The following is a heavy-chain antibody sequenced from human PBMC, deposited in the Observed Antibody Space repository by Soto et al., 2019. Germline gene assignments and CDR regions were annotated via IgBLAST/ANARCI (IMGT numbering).Heavy chain of an antibody. D-gene: IGHD3-22*01. V-gene: IGHV3-30-3*01. CDR3: ARGSLRADY. J-gene: IGHJ4*02. CDR2: ISYDGSNK. CDR1: GFTFSSYA. Sequence: QVQLVESGGGVVQPGRSLRLSCAASGFTFSSYAMHWVRQAPGKGLEWVAVISYDGSNKYYADSVKGRFTISRDNSKNTLYLPMNSLRAEDTAVYYCARGSLRADYWGQGTLVTVSS.